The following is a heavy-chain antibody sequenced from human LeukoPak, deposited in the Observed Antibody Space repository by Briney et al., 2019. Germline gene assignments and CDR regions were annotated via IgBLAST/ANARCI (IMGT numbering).Heavy chain of an antibody. D-gene: IGHD3-9*01. V-gene: IGHV1-18*01. Sequence: DSVKVSCKASGYTFTSYGISWVRQAPRQGLEWMGWISAYNGNTNYAQKLQGRVTMATDTSTSTAYMELRSLRSDDTAVYYCARNPALRYFDWSTGGYYYYMDVWGKGATVTVSS. CDR3: ARNPALRYFDWSTGGYYYYMDV. J-gene: IGHJ6*03. CDR2: ISAYNGNT. CDR1: GYTFTSYG.